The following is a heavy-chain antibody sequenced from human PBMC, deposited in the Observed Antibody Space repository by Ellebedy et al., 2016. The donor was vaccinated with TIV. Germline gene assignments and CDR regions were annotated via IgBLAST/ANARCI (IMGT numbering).Heavy chain of an antibody. CDR1: GYTFTSYG. V-gene: IGHV1-18*01. CDR3: ASTQGLLLGPDAFDI. J-gene: IGHJ3*02. Sequence: ASVKVSXXASGYTFTSYGISWVRQAPGQRLEWMGWINAGNGNTKYSQKFQGRVTMTTDTSTSTAYMELRSLRSDDTAVYYCASTQGLLLGPDAFDIWGQGTMVTVSS. CDR2: INAGNGNT. D-gene: IGHD2/OR15-2a*01.